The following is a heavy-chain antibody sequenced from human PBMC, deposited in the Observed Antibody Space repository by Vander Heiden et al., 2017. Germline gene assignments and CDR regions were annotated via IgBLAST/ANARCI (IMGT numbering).Heavy chain of an antibody. CDR3: ARVARFAGSYYNYFDT. D-gene: IGHD1-26*01. Sequence: QGQVVQSGAEVKKPGASVRVSCKASGYTLTTYAINWVRQASGQGLEWMGWMDPKTGETGYAQRLQGRVTMTRNISRSTAYMELSGLRSEDTAVYFCARVARFAGSYYNYFDTWGQGSLVTVSS. CDR2: MDPKTGET. V-gene: IGHV1-8*01. J-gene: IGHJ4*02. CDR1: GYTLTTYA.